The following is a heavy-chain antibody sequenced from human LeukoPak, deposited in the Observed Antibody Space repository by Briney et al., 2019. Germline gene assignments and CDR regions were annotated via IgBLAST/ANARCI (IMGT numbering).Heavy chain of an antibody. Sequence: GGSLRLSRAASGFTFRSYGMHWVRQGPGKGLEWVAFTRNDGSNKYYADSVKGRFTISRDNSKNTLYLQMNSLRAEDTAVYYCAKDPDGLRGFLTGYDYWGQGTLVTVSS. J-gene: IGHJ4*02. CDR3: AKDPDGLRGFLTGYDY. CDR2: TRNDGSNK. CDR1: GFTFRSYG. D-gene: IGHD3-9*01. V-gene: IGHV3-30*02.